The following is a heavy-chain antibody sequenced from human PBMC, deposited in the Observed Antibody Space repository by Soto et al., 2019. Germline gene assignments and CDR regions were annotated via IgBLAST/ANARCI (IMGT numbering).Heavy chain of an antibody. D-gene: IGHD2-2*01. J-gene: IGHJ6*02. CDR2: IYYSGST. CDR1: GGSISSGGYY. V-gene: IGHV4-31*03. Sequence: KPSETLSLTCTVSGGSISSGGYYWSWIRQHPGKGLEWIGYIYYSGSTYYNPSLKSRVTISVDTSKNQFSLKLSSVTAADTAVYYCARLCTRGDYYYYGMDVWGQGTTVTVSS. CDR3: ARLCTRGDYYYYGMDV.